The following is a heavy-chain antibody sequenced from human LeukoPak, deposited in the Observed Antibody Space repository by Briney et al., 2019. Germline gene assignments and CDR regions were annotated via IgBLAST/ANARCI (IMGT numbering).Heavy chain of an antibody. Sequence: ASVKVSCKASGYTFTSYDINWVRQAPGQGLEWMGWINPNSGGTNYAQKFQGRVTMTRDTSISTAYMELSRLRSDDTAVYYCARAARGYSSYDYWGQGTLVTVSS. D-gene: IGHD5-18*01. CDR1: GYTFTSYD. V-gene: IGHV1-2*02. CDR3: ARAARGYSSYDY. CDR2: INPNSGGT. J-gene: IGHJ4*02.